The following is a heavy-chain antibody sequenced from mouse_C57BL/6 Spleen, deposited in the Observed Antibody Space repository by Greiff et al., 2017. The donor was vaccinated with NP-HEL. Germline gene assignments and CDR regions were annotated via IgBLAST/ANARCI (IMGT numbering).Heavy chain of an antibody. CDR3: ARSAPITTVVATGYFDV. D-gene: IGHD1-1*01. CDR2: IDPSDSET. Sequence: QVQLQQPGAELVRPGSSVKLSCKASGYTFTSYWMHWVKQRPIQGLEWIGNIDPSDSETHYNQKFKDKATLTVDKSSSTAYMQRSSLTSEDSAVYYCARSAPITTVVATGYFDVWGTGTTVTVSS. CDR1: GYTFTSYW. J-gene: IGHJ1*03. V-gene: IGHV1-52*01.